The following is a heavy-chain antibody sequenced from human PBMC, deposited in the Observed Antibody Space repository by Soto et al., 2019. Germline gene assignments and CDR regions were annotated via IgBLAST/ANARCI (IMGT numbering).Heavy chain of an antibody. J-gene: IGHJ6*02. CDR3: ARGRGVTPLDYYYYGMDV. V-gene: IGHV1-8*01. D-gene: IGHD2-21*02. Sequence: ASVQVSCKASGYTFTSYDINWVRQATGQGLEWMGWMNPNSGNTGYAQKFQGRVTMTRNTSISTAYMELSSLRSEDTAVYYCARGRGVTPLDYYYYGMDVWGQGTTVTVSS. CDR2: MNPNSGNT. CDR1: GYTFTSYD.